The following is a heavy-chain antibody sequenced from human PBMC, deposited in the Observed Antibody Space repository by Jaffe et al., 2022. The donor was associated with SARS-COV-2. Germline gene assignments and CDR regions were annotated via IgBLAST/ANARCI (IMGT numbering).Heavy chain of an antibody. CDR2: ISYDGSNK. CDR3: AKLYSNYGF. CDR1: GFTFSSYG. J-gene: IGHJ4*02. V-gene: IGHV3-30*18. D-gene: IGHD4-4*01. Sequence: QVQLVESGGGVVQPGRSLRLSCAASGFTFSSYGMHWVRQAPGKGLEWVAVISYDGSNKYYADSVKGRFTISRDNSKNTLYLQMNSLRAEDTAVYYCAKLYSNYGFWGQGTLVTVSS.